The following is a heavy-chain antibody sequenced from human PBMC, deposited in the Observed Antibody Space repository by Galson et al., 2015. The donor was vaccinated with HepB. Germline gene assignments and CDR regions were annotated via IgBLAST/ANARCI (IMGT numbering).Heavy chain of an antibody. CDR1: GFTFSNHW. CDR3: ARGTPMGATAKGCFQC. CDR2: IKSDGSST. Sequence: SLRLSCATSGFTFSNHWMHWVRHAPGKGLVWVSRIKSDGSSTIYADSVKGRFTISRDNAKNALYLQMNSLRAEDTAVYYCARGTPMGATAKGCFQCWGQGTLVTVSS. V-gene: IGHV3-74*01. D-gene: IGHD1-26*01. J-gene: IGHJ1*01.